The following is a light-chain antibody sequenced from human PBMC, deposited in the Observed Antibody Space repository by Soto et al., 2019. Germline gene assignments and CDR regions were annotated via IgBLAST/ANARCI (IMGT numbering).Light chain of an antibody. Sequence: DIQMTQSPSTLSASVGDRVTITCRASQSFSSRLAWYQQKPGKAPKILIYDASNLESGVPSRFSASGSGTEFTLTISSLQPDDFATYYCQQYNSYSLTFGGGTKVEIK. J-gene: IGKJ4*01. CDR2: DAS. V-gene: IGKV1-5*01. CDR3: QQYNSYSLT. CDR1: QSFSSR.